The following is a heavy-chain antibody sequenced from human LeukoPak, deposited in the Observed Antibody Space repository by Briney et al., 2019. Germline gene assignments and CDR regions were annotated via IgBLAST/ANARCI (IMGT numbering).Heavy chain of an antibody. D-gene: IGHD6-19*01. CDR1: GGSFSGYY. V-gene: IGHV4-34*01. J-gene: IGHJ3*02. CDR3: ASSSGRGAFDI. CDR2: INHSGST. Sequence: SETLSLTCAVYGGSFSGYYWSWIRQPPGKGLGWIGEINHSGSTNYNPSLKSRVTISVDTSKNQFSLKLSSVTAADTAVYYCASSSGRGAFDIWGQGTMVTVSS.